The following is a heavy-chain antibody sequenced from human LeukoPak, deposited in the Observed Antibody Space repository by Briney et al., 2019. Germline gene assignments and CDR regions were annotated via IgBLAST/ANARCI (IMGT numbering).Heavy chain of an antibody. J-gene: IGHJ6*02. CDR2: INHSGST. CDR1: GGSFSGYY. CDR3: ARGPSSSGTDV. V-gene: IGHV4-34*01. Sequence: PSETLSLTCAVYGGSFSGYYWSWIRQPPGKGLEWIGEINHSGSTNYNPSLKSRVTISVDTSKNQFSLKLSSVTAADTAVYYCARGPSSSGTDVWGQGTTVTVSS. D-gene: IGHD6-6*01.